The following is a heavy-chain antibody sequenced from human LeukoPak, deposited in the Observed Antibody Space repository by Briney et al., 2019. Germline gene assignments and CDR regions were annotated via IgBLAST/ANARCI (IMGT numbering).Heavy chain of an antibody. D-gene: IGHD3-10*01. CDR1: GFTFSSYA. Sequence: GGSLRLSCAASGFTFSSYAMSWVRPAPGKGLEWVSAISGSGGSTYYADSVKGRFTISRDNSKNTLYLQMNSLRAEDTAVYYCAKVGSYMVRGVIGYNWFDPWGQGTLVTVSS. J-gene: IGHJ5*02. CDR3: AKVGSYMVRGVIGYNWFDP. V-gene: IGHV3-23*01. CDR2: ISGSGGST.